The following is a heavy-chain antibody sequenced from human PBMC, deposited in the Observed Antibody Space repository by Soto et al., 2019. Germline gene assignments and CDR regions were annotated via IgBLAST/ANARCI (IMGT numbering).Heavy chain of an antibody. CDR1: GFTFSSYG. D-gene: IGHD4-4*01. V-gene: IGHV3-33*01. J-gene: IGHJ6*02. CDR2: IWYDGSNK. Sequence: GGSLRLSCAASGFTFSSYGMHWVRQAPGKGLEWVAVIWYDGSNKYYADSVKGRFTISRDNSKNTLYLQMNSLRAEDTAVYYCARDRYSNRLYYYYYGMDVWGQGTTVTVSS. CDR3: ARDRYSNRLYYYYYGMDV.